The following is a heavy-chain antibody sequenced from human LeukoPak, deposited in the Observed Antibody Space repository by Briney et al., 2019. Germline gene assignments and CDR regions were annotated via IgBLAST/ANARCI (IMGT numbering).Heavy chain of an antibody. CDR1: GYTFTSYG. J-gene: IGHJ5*02. D-gene: IGHD3-3*01. CDR2: ISAYNGNT. V-gene: IGHV1-18*01. CDR3: ARVRITIFGVAKEFDP. Sequence: ASVKVSCKASGYTFTSYGISWVRQALGQGLEWMGWISAYNGNTNYAQKLQGRVTMTTDTSTSTAYMELRSLRSDDTAVYYCARVRITIFGVAKEFDPWGQGTLVTVSS.